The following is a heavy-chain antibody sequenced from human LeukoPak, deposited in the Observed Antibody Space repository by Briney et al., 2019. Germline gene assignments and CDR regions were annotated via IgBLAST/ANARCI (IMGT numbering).Heavy chain of an antibody. CDR1: GFSFSSYW. V-gene: IGHV3-23*01. Sequence: GGSLRLSCVASGFSFSSYWMYWVRQAPGKGLEWVSAISGSGGSTYYADSVKGRFTISRDNSKNTLYLQMSSLRAEDTAVYYCAKDVEGYCSSTSCLTYFDYWGQGTLVTVSS. CDR2: ISGSGGST. J-gene: IGHJ4*02. D-gene: IGHD2-2*01. CDR3: AKDVEGYCSSTSCLTYFDY.